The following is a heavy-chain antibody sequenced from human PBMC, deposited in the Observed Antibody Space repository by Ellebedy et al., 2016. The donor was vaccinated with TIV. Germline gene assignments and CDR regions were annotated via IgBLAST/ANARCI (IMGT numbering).Heavy chain of an antibody. Sequence: PGGSLRLSCAASGFTVSNNFMTWVRQAPGKGLEWVSVIYSGGSTDYADSVKGRFTISRDHSRNTVHLQMNSLRVDDTALYYCARGDFLDYWGQGTLVTVSS. CDR2: IYSGGST. D-gene: IGHD3/OR15-3a*01. CDR3: ARGDFLDY. V-gene: IGHV3-53*01. J-gene: IGHJ4*02. CDR1: GFTVSNNF.